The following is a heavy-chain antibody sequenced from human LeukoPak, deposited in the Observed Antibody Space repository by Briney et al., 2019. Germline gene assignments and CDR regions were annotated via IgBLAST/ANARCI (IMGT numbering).Heavy chain of an antibody. CDR3: ARGYCSGGSCYHFES. CDR1: GYRFSDYY. CDR2: VNSNSGGT. J-gene: IGHJ4*02. D-gene: IGHD2-15*01. Sequence: ASVKVSCKTSGYRFSDYYMHWVRQAPGQGLEWMGWVNSNSGGTHYAQKFEGRVTMTRDTSISTAYMELGRLKSDDTAVYYCARGYCSGGSCYHFESWGQGTLVTVSS. V-gene: IGHV1-2*02.